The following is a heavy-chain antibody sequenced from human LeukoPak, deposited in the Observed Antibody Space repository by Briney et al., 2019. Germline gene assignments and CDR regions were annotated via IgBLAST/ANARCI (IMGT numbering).Heavy chain of an antibody. CDR1: GFTFSSYE. D-gene: IGHD4/OR15-4a*01. V-gene: IGHV3-48*03. CDR2: ISSSGSTI. Sequence: GGSLRLSCAASGFTFSSYEMNWVRQAPGKGLEWVSYISSSGSTIYYADSVKGRFTISRDNAKNSLYPQMNSLRAEDTAVYYCARCEGASGAFDIWGQGTMVTVSS. CDR3: ARCEGASGAFDI. J-gene: IGHJ3*02.